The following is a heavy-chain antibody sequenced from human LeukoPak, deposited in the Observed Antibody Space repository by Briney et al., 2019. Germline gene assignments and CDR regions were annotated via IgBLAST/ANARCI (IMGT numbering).Heavy chain of an antibody. CDR3: AKRYCTGGSCWLMDY. D-gene: IGHD2-15*01. CDR1: GLTFSTSG. J-gene: IGHJ4*02. V-gene: IGHV3-23*01. CDR2: ISDSGGDT. Sequence: PGRSLRLSCIASGLTFSTSGMHWVRQAPGKGLEWVSAISDSGGDTYYADSVKGRFTISRDNSKNTLYLQMNSLRAEDTALYYCAKRYCTGGSCWLMDYWGQGTLVTVSS.